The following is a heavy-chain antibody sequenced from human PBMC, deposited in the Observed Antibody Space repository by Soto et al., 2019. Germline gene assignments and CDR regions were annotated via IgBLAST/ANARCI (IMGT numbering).Heavy chain of an antibody. CDR1: GGSISSSSYY. D-gene: IGHD3-22*01. V-gene: IGHV4-39*01. CDR3: ASPMIAFYNGFDP. CDR2: IYYSGST. J-gene: IGHJ5*02. Sequence: QLQLQESGPGLVKPSETLSLTCTVSGGSISSSSYYWGWIRQPPGKGLEWIGSIYYSGSTYYNPSLNSRSTISVATSKHQFALKLSSLTAANTTVYYCASPMIAFYNGFDPWGQGTLVTVSS.